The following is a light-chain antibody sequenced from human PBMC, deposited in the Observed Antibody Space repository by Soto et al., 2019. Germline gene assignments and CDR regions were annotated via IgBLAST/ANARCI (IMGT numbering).Light chain of an antibody. CDR3: QQYDSSPRT. Sequence: ETVLTQSPGTLSLSPGEGTTLSCRASQSISSSYLAWYQQKPGQAPRLLIYGVSTRATGIPDRFSGRGCGTNFTLTISRLEPEEVSVYYCQQYDSSPRTFGQGTKLEIK. CDR2: GVS. CDR1: QSISSSY. V-gene: IGKV3-20*01. J-gene: IGKJ2*01.